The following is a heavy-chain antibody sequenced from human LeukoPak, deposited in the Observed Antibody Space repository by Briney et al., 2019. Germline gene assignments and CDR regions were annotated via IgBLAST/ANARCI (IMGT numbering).Heavy chain of an antibody. J-gene: IGHJ4*02. CDR1: GSSISSYY. D-gene: IGHD3-22*01. Sequence: SETLSLTCTVSGSSISSYYCSWIRQPPGKGLEWIGYIYYSGSTNYNPSLKSRVTISVVTSKNQFSLKLSSVTAADTAVYYCARGDYYDTYYFDYWGQGTLVTVSS. CDR2: IYYSGST. V-gene: IGHV4-59*01. CDR3: ARGDYYDTYYFDY.